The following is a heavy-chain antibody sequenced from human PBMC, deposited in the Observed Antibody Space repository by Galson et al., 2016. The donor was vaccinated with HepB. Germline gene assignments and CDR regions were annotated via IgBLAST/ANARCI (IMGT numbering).Heavy chain of an antibody. J-gene: IGHJ6*02. Sequence: SETLSLTCTVYGGSISSSSYYWGWIRQPPGQGLEWIGSIYYTGRTYYNPSLKSRVSISVDTSKNQFSLRLTSVTAADTAVYFCARSRFLEWLILYGMDVWGQGTTVTVSS. CDR1: GGSISSSSYY. CDR3: ARSRFLEWLILYGMDV. CDR2: IYYTGRT. D-gene: IGHD3-3*01. V-gene: IGHV4-39*01.